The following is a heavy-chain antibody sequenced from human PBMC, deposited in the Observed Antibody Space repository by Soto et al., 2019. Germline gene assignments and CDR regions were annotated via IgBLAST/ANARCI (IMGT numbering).Heavy chain of an antibody. CDR1: GFTFSSYS. J-gene: IGHJ3*02. V-gene: IGHV3-21*01. Sequence: GGSLRLSCAASGFTFSSYSMNWVRQAPGKGLEWVSSISSSSSYIYYADSVKGRFTISRDNAKNSLYLQMNSLRAEDTAVYYCARDSTPVRLLPEGDAFDIWGQGTMVTVSS. D-gene: IGHD2-15*01. CDR2: ISSSSSYI. CDR3: ARDSTPVRLLPEGDAFDI.